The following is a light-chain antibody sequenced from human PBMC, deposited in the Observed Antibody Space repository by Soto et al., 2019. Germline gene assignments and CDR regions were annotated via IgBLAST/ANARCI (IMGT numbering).Light chain of an antibody. Sequence: DIQMTQSPATLSVSVGDRVTITCRASQRISRWLTWYQQSPGKPPKLLVYEASNLEIGVPSRVSGSGSGTEFTLTIGGLQADDVATYYCQRLNSYPITFGQGTRLEIK. V-gene: IGKV1-5*01. CDR2: EAS. CDR1: QRISRW. CDR3: QRLNSYPIT. J-gene: IGKJ5*01.